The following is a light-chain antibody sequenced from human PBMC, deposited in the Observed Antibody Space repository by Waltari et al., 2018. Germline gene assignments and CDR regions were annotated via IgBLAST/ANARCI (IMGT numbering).Light chain of an antibody. V-gene: IGKV3D-15*01. Sequence: VMTQSPATLFVSPGEGATLSCRASQSISRHVAWYHQKSGQAPRLLIFDASARATGIPARFSGSGSGTEFTLTISSLQSEDVGVYYGQQYNNWPPLTFGGGTKVEIK. CDR2: DAS. J-gene: IGKJ4*01. CDR1: QSISRH. CDR3: QQYNNWPPLT.